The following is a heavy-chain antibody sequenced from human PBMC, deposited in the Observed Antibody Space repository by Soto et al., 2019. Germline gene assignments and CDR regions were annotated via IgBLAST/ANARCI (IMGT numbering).Heavy chain of an antibody. D-gene: IGHD6-19*01. CDR1: GYTFTGYY. J-gene: IGHJ4*02. CDR3: AASYSSGYDPFDY. CDR2: INPNSGGT. V-gene: IGHV1-2*02. Sequence: ASVKVSCKASGYTFTGYYMHWVRQAPGQGLEWMGWINPNSGGTNYAQKFQGRVTMTRDTTISTAYMELSRLRSDDTAVYYCAASYSSGYDPFDYWGQGTLVTVSS.